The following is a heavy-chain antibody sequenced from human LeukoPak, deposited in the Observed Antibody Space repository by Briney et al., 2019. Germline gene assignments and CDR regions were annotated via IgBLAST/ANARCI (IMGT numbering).Heavy chain of an antibody. CDR1: GFRFSSYW. J-gene: IGHJ4*02. Sequence: GGSLRLSCVVPGFRFSSYWMSWVRQAPGKGLEWVANINQDGSEKYYVDSGKGRFTISRDNAKNSLYLQMNSLRAEDTAVYYCARSGYTYGGYWGQGTLVTVSS. CDR2: INQDGSEK. V-gene: IGHV3-7*03. D-gene: IGHD5-18*01. CDR3: ARSGYTYGGY.